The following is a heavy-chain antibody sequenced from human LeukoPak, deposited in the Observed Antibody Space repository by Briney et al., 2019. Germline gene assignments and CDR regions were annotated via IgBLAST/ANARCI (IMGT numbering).Heavy chain of an antibody. D-gene: IGHD1-26*01. V-gene: IGHV4-4*02. CDR1: GGSISSSNW. Sequence: SETLSLTCAVSGGSISSSNWWSWVRQPPGKGLVWIVEIYHSGSTNYNTSLKSRVTISVDKSKNPFCMKLGSETTADTAVYFCARYSKRGPGIDYWGQGTLVTVSS. J-gene: IGHJ4*02. CDR2: IYHSGST. CDR3: ARYSKRGPGIDY.